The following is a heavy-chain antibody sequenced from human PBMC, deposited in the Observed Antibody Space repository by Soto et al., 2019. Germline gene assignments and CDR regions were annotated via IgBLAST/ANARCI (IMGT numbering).Heavy chain of an antibody. J-gene: IGHJ4*02. V-gene: IGHV1-69*08. CDR3: AKEPDCSGDSCYSLNYFDY. CDR1: GGSLSSYT. D-gene: IGHD2-15*01. Sequence: QGQLVQSGAEVRKPGSSVQVSCKASGGSLSSYTLSWVRQAPGQGLEWLGRIISIFDIAKYAQKFQGRVTITGDKSTTTAYMELSGLRSRDTAVYYCAKEPDCSGDSCYSLNYFDYWGQGTLVTVSS. CDR2: IISIFDIA.